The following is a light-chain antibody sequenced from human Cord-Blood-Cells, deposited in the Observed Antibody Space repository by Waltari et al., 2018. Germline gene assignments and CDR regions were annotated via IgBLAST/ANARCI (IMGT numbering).Light chain of an antibody. CDR1: QSVSSY. Sequence: ELVLTQSPATLSLSPGERATLSCRASQSVSSYLAWYQQKPGQAPRLLIYDASNRATGIPARFSGSVSGTDFTLTISSLEPEDCAVYYCQQRSNWPWTFGQGTKVEIK. J-gene: IGKJ1*01. CDR3: QQRSNWPWT. V-gene: IGKV3-11*01. CDR2: DAS.